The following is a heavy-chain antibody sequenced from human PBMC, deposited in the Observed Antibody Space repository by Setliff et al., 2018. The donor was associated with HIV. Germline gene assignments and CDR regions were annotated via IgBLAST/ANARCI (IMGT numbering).Heavy chain of an antibody. J-gene: IGHJ6*03. CDR2: MNPKSGNT. V-gene: IGHV1-8*02. Sequence: ASVKVSCKTSGYTFTSHDIDWVRQAPGQGLEWMGWMNPKSGNTGYARKFQGRVTMTRDTSIDTAYMELSSLKSEDTAVYYCARTTLVDTAMVNYYYYMDVWGKGTTVTVSS. CDR3: ARTTLVDTAMVNYYYYMDV. CDR1: GYTFTSHD. D-gene: IGHD5-18*01.